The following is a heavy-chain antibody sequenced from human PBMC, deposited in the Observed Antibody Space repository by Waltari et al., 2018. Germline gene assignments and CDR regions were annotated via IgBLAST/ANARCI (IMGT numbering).Heavy chain of an antibody. CDR3: ASVRRGGDLSFDY. D-gene: IGHD3-16*01. CDR2: IKSDGRRR. Sequence: EVQLVESGGGLVQPGGSLRLSCAASGFTFSSYWMYWVRQAPGKGLVWVSRIKSDGRRRSDADSVKGLFTISRDNAKNTLYVQMNSLRAEDTAVYYCASVRRGGDLSFDYWGQGTLVTVSS. CDR1: GFTFSSYW. J-gene: IGHJ4*02. V-gene: IGHV3-74*01.